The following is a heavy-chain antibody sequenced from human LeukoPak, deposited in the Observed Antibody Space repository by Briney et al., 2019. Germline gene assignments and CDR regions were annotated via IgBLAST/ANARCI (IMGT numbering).Heavy chain of an antibody. D-gene: IGHD6-13*01. V-gene: IGHV1-8*01. J-gene: IGHJ4*02. CDR1: GYTFTSYD. CDR2: MNPNSGNT. CDR3: ACAAGTVSGY. Sequence: ASVTVSCKASGYTFTSYDINWVRQAAGQGLEWMGWMNPNSGNTCYAQKFQGRVTMTRNTSISTAYMELSSLRSEDTAVYYWACAAGTVSGYWGQGTLVTVSS.